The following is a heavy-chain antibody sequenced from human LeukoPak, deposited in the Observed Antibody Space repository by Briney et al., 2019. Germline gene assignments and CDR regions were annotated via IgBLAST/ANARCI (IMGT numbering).Heavy chain of an antibody. Sequence: SETLSLTCTGSGGSISSYYWSWIRQPAGKGLEWIWRIYTSGSTNYNPSLKSRVTMSVDTSKNQFSLKLSSVTAADTAVYYCARGKEYYGSGSYYNWGQGTLVTVSS. V-gene: IGHV4-4*07. CDR3: ARGKEYYGSGSYYN. D-gene: IGHD3-10*01. CDR2: IYTSGST. CDR1: GGSISSYY. J-gene: IGHJ4*02.